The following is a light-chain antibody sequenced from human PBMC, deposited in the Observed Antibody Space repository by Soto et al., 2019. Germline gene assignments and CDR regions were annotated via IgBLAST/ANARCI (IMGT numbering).Light chain of an antibody. Sequence: QTVVTQEPSLTESPGGTVTLTCASSTGAVTSGYYPNWFQQKPGQPPTALIYSTTDKHYWTPARFSGSLLVGKAALTLSRVQAEGEGDYFGLLFYGDGVVFGGGTKLTVL. CDR3: LLFYGDGVV. CDR1: TGAVTSGYY. CDR2: STT. V-gene: IGLV7-43*01. J-gene: IGLJ2*01.